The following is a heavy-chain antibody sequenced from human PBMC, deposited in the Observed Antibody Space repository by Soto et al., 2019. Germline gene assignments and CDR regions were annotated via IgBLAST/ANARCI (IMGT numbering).Heavy chain of an antibody. V-gene: IGHV4-34*01. Sequence: QVQLQQWGAGLLKPSETLSLTCAVYGGSFSAYFWSWIRQPPGRGLEWIGEINHSGTTNYNPSLKIRVTISVDTSRNQLSLKLSSVTAADTAVYYCARVRMGSGRSFDYLGQGTLVTVSS. CDR3: ARVRMGSGRSFDY. D-gene: IGHD3-10*01. J-gene: IGHJ4*02. CDR1: GGSFSAYF. CDR2: INHSGTT.